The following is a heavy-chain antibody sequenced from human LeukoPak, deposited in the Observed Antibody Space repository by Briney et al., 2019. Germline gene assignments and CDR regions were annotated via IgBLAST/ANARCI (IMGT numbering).Heavy chain of an antibody. V-gene: IGHV3-23*01. CDR1: GFTFSNYA. D-gene: IGHD3/OR15-3a*01. CDR2: INDGVGRA. Sequence: GGSLRLSCSASGFTFSNYAMSWVRQAPGKGLEWVSAINDGVGRAFYADAVRGRFTISRDNSQNTLYLQMNSLRAEDTAIYYCAKEEDWDPSFFWYFDLWGRGTLVTVSS. J-gene: IGHJ2*01. CDR3: AKEEDWDPSFFWYFDL.